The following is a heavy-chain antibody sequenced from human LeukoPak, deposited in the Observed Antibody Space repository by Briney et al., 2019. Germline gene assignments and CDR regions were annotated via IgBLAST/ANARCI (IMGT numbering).Heavy chain of an antibody. D-gene: IGHD3-3*01. CDR3: ARDHRYDFWSGFLWFDP. CDR2: INPNSGGT. J-gene: IGHJ5*02. V-gene: IGHV1-2*02. Sequence: ASVKVSCKASGYTFTGYYMHWVRQAPGQGLEWMGWINPNSGGTNYAQKFQGRVTMTRDTSISTAYMEQSRLRSDDTAVYYCARDHRYDFWSGFLWFDPWGQGTLVTVSS. CDR1: GYTFTGYY.